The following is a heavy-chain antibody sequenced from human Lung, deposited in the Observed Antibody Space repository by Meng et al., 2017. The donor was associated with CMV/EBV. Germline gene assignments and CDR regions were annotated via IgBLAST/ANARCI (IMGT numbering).Heavy chain of an antibody. CDR2: ISGSGGST. J-gene: IGHJ6*02. CDR3: AKGIKKGSGSYYPYGMDV. V-gene: IGHV3-23*01. CDR1: GFTFSSYA. Sequence: LTXAASGFTFSSYAMSWVRQAPGKGLEWVSAISGSGGSTYYADSVKGRFTISRDNSKNTLYLQMNSLRAEDTAVYYCAKGIKKGSGSYYPYGMDVWXQGTTVTVSS. D-gene: IGHD3-10*01.